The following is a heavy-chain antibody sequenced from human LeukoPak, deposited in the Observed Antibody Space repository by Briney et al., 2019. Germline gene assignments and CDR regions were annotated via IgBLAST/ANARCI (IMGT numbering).Heavy chain of an antibody. Sequence: GGSLRLSCAASGFSFSSYWMTWVRQAPGEGLEPVASVKHDGSDKYYVDSVKGRFTISRDNAKNSLFLQMNSLRVEDTAVYYCARVGYCSGSGCEGRDWFDPWGQGILVTVSS. V-gene: IGHV3-7*04. CDR1: GFSFSSYW. CDR2: VKHDGSDK. D-gene: IGHD2-15*01. CDR3: ARVGYCSGSGCEGRDWFDP. J-gene: IGHJ5*02.